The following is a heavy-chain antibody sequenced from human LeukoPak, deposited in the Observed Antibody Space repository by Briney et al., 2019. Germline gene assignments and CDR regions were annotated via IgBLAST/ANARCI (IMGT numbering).Heavy chain of an antibody. CDR1: GFTFSSYG. CDR2: ISYDGSNK. D-gene: IGHD3-10*01. CDR3: AKVLYGSGSYSY. Sequence: GGSLRLSCAASGFTFSSYGMHRVRQAPGKGLEWVAVISYDGSNKYYADSVKGRFTISRDNSKNTLYLQMNSLRAEDTAVYYCAKVLYGSGSYSYWGQGTLVTVSS. V-gene: IGHV3-30*18. J-gene: IGHJ4*02.